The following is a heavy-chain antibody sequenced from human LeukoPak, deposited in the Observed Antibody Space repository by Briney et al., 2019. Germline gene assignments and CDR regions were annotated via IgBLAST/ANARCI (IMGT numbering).Heavy chain of an antibody. CDR3: AKDRAYPNDVFDI. V-gene: IGHV3-53*01. CDR2: LSSGGTT. CDR1: GGSISNYY. J-gene: IGHJ3*02. D-gene: IGHD2-21*01. Sequence: ETLSLTCTVSGGSISNYYWSWIRQPPGKGLEWVSALSSGGTTWYADSVKGRFTISRDTSTSTLFLQMNSLRADDTALYYCAKDRAYPNDVFDIWGQGTMVTVS.